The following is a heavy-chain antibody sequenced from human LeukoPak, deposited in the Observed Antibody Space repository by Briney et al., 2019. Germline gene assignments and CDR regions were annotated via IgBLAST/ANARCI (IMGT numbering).Heavy chain of an antibody. CDR2: ISGRGDTT. Sequence: GGFLRLSCAASGFTFSDYSMSWVRQAPGKGLEWVSGISGRGDTTYYAPSVKGRFTMSRDNSKSTVYLEMNSLTAEDTAVYSCAKQGYSSSWYYLDFWGQGTLVSVSS. J-gene: IGHJ4*02. D-gene: IGHD6-13*01. CDR1: GFTFSDYS. CDR3: AKQGYSSSWYYLDF. V-gene: IGHV3-23*01.